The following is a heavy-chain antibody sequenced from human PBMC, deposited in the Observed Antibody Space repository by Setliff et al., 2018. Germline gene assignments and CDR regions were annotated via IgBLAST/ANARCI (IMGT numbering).Heavy chain of an antibody. CDR3: TTGPRDSRNYLNWFNP. V-gene: IGHV4-39*07. D-gene: IGHD4-4*01. J-gene: IGHJ5*02. CDR1: GGSISDITYY. CDR2: LFYSGST. Sequence: SETLSLTCTVSGGSISDITYYWGWVRQPPGKGLEWIGSLFYSGSTYYSPSLKSRVTISVDTSKNRFSLEVSSVTAADTAIYYCTTGPRDSRNYLNWFNPWGQGTLVTVSS.